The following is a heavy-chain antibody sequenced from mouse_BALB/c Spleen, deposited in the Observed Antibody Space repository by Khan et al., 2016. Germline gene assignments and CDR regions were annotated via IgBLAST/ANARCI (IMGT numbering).Heavy chain of an antibody. CDR3: VRPVCGFVEGYYFDY. V-gene: IGHV1S34*01. D-gene: IGHD1-1*02. Sequence: LVKTGASVKISCKASGYSFTGYYMHWVKQSHGKSLEWIGYISCYNGATRYNQKFKGKATFTIDTSSSTAYMQFNSLTFEDSAVYYCVRPVCGFVEGYYFDYWGQGTTLTVSS. J-gene: IGHJ2*01. CDR1: GYSFTGYY. CDR2: ISCYNGAT.